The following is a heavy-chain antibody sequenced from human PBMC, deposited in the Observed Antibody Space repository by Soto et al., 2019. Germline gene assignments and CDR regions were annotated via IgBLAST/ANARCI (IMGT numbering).Heavy chain of an antibody. Sequence: QVQLVQSGVEVRDPGASVKLSCKAVRYIFTNYGVNWVRQAPGQGLEWMGWITTYNGNTEYAQKFQGRVIMTTDASTSTAYMELRSQRSDDTAMYYCARALSGYGMDVRGQGTTVTLSS. CDR3: ARALSGYGMDV. CDR2: ITTYNGNT. J-gene: IGHJ6*02. V-gene: IGHV1-18*01. CDR1: RYIFTNYG.